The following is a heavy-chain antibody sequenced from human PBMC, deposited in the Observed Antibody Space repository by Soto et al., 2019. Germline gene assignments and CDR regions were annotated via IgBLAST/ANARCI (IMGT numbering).Heavy chain of an antibody. D-gene: IGHD6-19*01. Sequence: QVRLMQSGSEVKKPGASVKVSCRASGYTLTTNYMHWVRQAPGQGPEWVAMINPRSGGNTNYAQKFKGRVAVTSDTSTTVYLELNNLSSDDTAVYYCARGEVTSSGWLFDFWGQGTLVTVSS. V-gene: IGHV1-46*03. CDR1: GYTLTTNY. J-gene: IGHJ4*02. CDR2: INPRSGGNT. CDR3: ARGEVTSSGWLFDF.